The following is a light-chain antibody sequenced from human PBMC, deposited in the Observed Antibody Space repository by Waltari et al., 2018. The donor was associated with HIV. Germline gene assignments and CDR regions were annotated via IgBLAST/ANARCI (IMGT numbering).Light chain of an antibody. CDR3: MQGTHWPPWT. V-gene: IGKV2-30*01. J-gene: IGKJ1*01. CDR2: KVS. CDR1: QSLVYSDGNTY. Sequence: DVVMTQSPLSLPVTLGQPASISFRSSQSLVYSDGNTYLNWCQQRPGRSPSRLIYKVSNRDSGVPDRFSGSGAGTDVTLKISRVEAEDVGVYYCMQGTHWPPWTFGQGTKVEIK.